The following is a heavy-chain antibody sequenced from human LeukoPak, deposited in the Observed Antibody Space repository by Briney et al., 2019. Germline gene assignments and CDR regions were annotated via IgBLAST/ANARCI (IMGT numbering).Heavy chain of an antibody. V-gene: IGHV3-73*01. CDR2: IRSKANSYAT. CDR3: TSQSRLLWFGESPAGDY. J-gene: IGHJ4*02. Sequence: GGSLRLSCAASGFAFSSYAMHWVRQAPGKGLEWVGRIRSKANSYATAYAASVKGRFTISRDDSKNTAYLQMNSLKTEDTAVYYCTSQSRLLWFGESPAGDYWGQGTLVTVSS. CDR1: GFAFSSYA. D-gene: IGHD3-10*01.